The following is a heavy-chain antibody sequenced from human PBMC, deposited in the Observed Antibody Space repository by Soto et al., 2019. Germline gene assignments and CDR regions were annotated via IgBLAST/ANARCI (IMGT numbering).Heavy chain of an antibody. D-gene: IGHD2-8*02. CDR2: IYPDDSDT. V-gene: IGHV5-51*01. J-gene: IGHJ4*02. Sequence: XESLNISCQASGYSFSNFWIAWVRQMPGEGLEWLGIIYPDDSDTRYSPSFLGQVTISADKSIKTTYLQWSSLKASDTAIYFCASSVLVTSTMNYFDLWGQGTLVTVSS. CDR1: GYSFSNFW. CDR3: ASSVLVTSTMNYFDL.